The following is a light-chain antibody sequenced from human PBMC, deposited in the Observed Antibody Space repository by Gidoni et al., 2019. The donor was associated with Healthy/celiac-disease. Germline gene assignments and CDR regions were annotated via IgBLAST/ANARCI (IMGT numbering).Light chain of an antibody. CDR2: GAS. CDR1: QSVSSN. Sequence: IVMTQSPATLSVSPGERATLSCRASQSVSSNLDWYQQKPGQAPRLLIYGASTRATGIPARFSGRGSGKEFTLTISSLQSEDFAVYYCQQDNNWLLFTFGPGTKVDIK. J-gene: IGKJ3*01. V-gene: IGKV3-15*01. CDR3: QQDNNWLLFT.